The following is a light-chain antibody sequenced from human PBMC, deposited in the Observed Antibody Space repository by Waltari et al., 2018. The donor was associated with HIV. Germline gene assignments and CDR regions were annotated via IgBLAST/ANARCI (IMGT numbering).Light chain of an antibody. V-gene: IGLV2-11*01. CDR1: SGGFSNYNY. J-gene: IGLJ2*01. Sequence: QSALTQPRSVSGSPGQSVTISCTGTSGGFSNYNYVSWYQQHPGKAPKLIIYDVLKRPSGVPDRFSCSKSGNTASLTISGLQADDEADYYCCSYGGTWTNVVFGGGTELTVL. CDR3: CSYGGTWTNVV. CDR2: DVL.